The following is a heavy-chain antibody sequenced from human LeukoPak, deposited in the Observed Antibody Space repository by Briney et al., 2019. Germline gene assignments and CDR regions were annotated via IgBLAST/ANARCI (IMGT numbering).Heavy chain of an antibody. J-gene: IGHJ4*02. CDR2: ISYDGSNK. V-gene: IGHV3-30*04. CDR1: GFTFSSYA. CDR3: ARGLQDLDY. Sequence: PGGSLRLSCAASGFTFSSYAVHWVRQAPGKGLEWVAVISYDGSNKYYADSVKGRFTISRDNSKNTLYLQMNSLRAEDTAVYYCARGLQDLDYWGQGTLVTVSS. D-gene: IGHD4-11*01.